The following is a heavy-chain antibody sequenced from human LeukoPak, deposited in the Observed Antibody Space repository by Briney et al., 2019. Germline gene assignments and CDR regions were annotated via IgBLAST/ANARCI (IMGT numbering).Heavy chain of an antibody. CDR2: IKQDGSEE. CDR1: GFTFSSYW. D-gene: IGHD3-10*01. J-gene: IGHJ4*02. CDR3: ARSHYGSGSYYFDY. V-gene: IGHV3-7*01. Sequence: GGSLRLSCAASGFTFSSYWMSWVRQAPGKGLEWVANIKQDGSEEYYVDSVKGRFTISRDNAKNSLYLQMNSLRAEDTAVYYCARSHYGSGSYYFDYWGQGTLVTVSS.